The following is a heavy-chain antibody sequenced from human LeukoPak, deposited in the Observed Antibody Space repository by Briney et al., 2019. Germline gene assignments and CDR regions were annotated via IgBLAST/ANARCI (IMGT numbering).Heavy chain of an antibody. CDR1: GFIFSDYY. CDR2: ISSSGSFI. V-gene: IGHV3-11*01. Sequence: PGGSLRLSCTASGFIFSDYYMSWTRQAPGKGLEWVSYISSSGSFIYYADSVKGRFTISRDNSKNTLYLQMNSLRAEDTAVYYCAKEAYQPMVRGAITDYWGQGTLVTVSS. D-gene: IGHD3-10*01. CDR3: AKEAYQPMVRGAITDY. J-gene: IGHJ4*02.